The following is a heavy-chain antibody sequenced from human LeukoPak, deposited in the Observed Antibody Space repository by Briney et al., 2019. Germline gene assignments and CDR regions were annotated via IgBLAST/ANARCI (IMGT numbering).Heavy chain of an antibody. Sequence: GESLKISCKGSGYSFTSYWIGWVRQMPGKGLEWMGIIYPGDSDTRYSPSFQGQVTISADKSISTAYLQWSSLKASDTAMYYCARHQTHLGQQLHYYYYYMDVWGKGTTVTVSS. CDR3: ARHQTHLGQQLHYYYYYMDV. J-gene: IGHJ6*03. V-gene: IGHV5-51*01. CDR1: GYSFTSYW. D-gene: IGHD6-13*01. CDR2: IYPGDSDT.